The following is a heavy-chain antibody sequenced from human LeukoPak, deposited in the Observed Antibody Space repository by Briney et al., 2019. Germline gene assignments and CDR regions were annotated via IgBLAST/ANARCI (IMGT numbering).Heavy chain of an antibody. V-gene: IGHV3-23*01. J-gene: IGHJ4*02. CDR3: AKAMYYYDRSGYAAAYYFDY. CDR2: IGGSDGSR. Sequence: GGSLRLSCAASGFTFSTYAMSWVRQAPGKGLEWISGIGGSDGSRYYADSVKGRFIISRDNSKNTPYLQMNSLSADDTAVYYCAKAMYYYDRSGYAAAYYFDYWGQGTLVTVSS. D-gene: IGHD3-22*01. CDR1: GFTFSTYA.